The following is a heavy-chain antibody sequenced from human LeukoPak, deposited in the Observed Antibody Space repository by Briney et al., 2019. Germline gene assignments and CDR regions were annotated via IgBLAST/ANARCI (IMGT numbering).Heavy chain of an antibody. CDR3: ARHYIEPPHYFDL. CDR2: IHYTGRP. V-gene: IGHV4-59*08. Sequence: PSETLSLTCAVSGGSMNNYYWSWIRQSPGKGLEWIAFIHYTGRPHYSSSLKSRVTESVDKSKNQFSLRLSAVTAADMAVYYCARHYIEPPHYFDLWGQGILVTVAS. CDR1: GGSMNNYY. J-gene: IGHJ4*02.